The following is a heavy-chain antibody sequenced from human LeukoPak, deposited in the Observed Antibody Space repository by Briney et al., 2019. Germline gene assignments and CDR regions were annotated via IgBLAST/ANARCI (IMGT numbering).Heavy chain of an antibody. CDR2: IYPGDSDT. J-gene: IGHJ6*02. CDR1: GYRLHSYW. Sequence: NHGESLKISCKGSGYRLHSYWIGWVRQMPGKGLEWMGIIYPGDSDTRYSPSFQGQVTISADKSISTAYLQWSSLKATHTAMYYCARDRGSGSYGTIFRELYAMDDWGQGTTVTVSS. V-gene: IGHV5-51*01. CDR3: ARDRGSGSYGTIFRELYAMDD. D-gene: IGHD3-10*01.